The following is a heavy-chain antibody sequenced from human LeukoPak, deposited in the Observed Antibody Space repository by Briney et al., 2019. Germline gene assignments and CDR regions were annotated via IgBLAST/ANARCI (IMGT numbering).Heavy chain of an antibody. CDR1: GGSISSGSYY. D-gene: IGHD3-22*01. Sequence: SETLSLTCTVSGGSISSGSYYWSWIRQPAGKGLEWIGRIYISGSTNYNPSLKSRVTMSVDTSKNQFSLKLSSVTAADTAVYYCAREILYDSSAYNVWGQGTLVTVSS. CDR3: AREILYDSSAYNV. V-gene: IGHV4-61*02. J-gene: IGHJ4*02. CDR2: IYISGST.